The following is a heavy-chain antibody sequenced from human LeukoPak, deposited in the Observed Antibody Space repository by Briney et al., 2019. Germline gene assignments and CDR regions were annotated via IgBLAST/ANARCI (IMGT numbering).Heavy chain of an antibody. Sequence: SETLSLTCALWGGSLSGYYWSWIRQPPRKGLEWVGSIYYSGSTYYNPSIKCRVTISVDTYKNQFSLKLSSVTAAHTAVYYCARDTEDSSGYNADAFDIWGQGKMVTVSS. CDR2: IYYSGST. V-gene: IGHV4-39*07. CDR1: GGSLSGYY. D-gene: IGHD3-22*01. J-gene: IGHJ3*02. CDR3: ARDTEDSSGYNADAFDI.